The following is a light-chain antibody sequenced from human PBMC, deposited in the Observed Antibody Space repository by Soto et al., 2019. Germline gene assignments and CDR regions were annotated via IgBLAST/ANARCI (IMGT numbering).Light chain of an antibody. Sequence: IGLSLCRVTLSFSKRQRATLACMASQSVSSYLAWYQQKPGQAPRLLIYDASNRATGIPARFSGGGSGTDFTLTIDNLEPEDFAIYYCQQLRTSPPITFAQGTRLAIK. J-gene: IGKJ5*01. CDR3: QQLRTSPPIT. CDR2: DAS. V-gene: IGKV3-11*01. CDR1: QSVSSY.